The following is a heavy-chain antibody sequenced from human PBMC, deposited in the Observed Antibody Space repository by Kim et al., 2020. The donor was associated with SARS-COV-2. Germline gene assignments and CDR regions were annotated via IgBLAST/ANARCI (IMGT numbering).Heavy chain of an antibody. V-gene: IGHV3-23*01. CDR1: GFTFSSYA. CDR2: ISGSGGST. D-gene: IGHD3-10*01. CDR3: AKGDGSGDFNRESGRRAFDI. J-gene: IGHJ3*02. Sequence: GGSLRLSCAASGFTFSSYAMSWVRQAPGKGLEWVSAISGSGGSTYYADSVKGRFTISRDNSKNTLYLQMNSLRAEDTAVYYCAKGDGSGDFNRESGRRAFDIWGQGTMVTVSS.